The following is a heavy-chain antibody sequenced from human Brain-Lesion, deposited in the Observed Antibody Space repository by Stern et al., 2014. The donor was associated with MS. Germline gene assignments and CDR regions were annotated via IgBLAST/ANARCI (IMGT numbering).Heavy chain of an antibody. J-gene: IGHJ4*02. CDR3: ARLFSGSYYYFDS. V-gene: IGHV5-51*01. D-gene: IGHD1-26*01. CDR1: GYSFSSYW. CDR2: IYPGDSDT. Sequence: VQLVQSGAEVKKPGESLKISCKSAGYSFSSYWTRWERPMPGKARECMGIIYPGDSDTRYSPSFQGQVTISADKSISTAYLQWSSLKASETAMYYCARLFSGSYYYFDSWGQGTLVTVSS.